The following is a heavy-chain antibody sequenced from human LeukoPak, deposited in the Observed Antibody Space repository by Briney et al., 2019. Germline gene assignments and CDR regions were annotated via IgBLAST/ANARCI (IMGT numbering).Heavy chain of an antibody. J-gene: IGHJ5*02. CDR1: GGSITSIHYY. D-gene: IGHD2-15*01. CDR2: IYYFGST. CDR3: ARMTCGGGTCWWFDP. V-gene: IGHV4-39*01. Sequence: SETLSLTCTVSGGSITSIHYYWGWIRQPPGKGLEWIGNIYYFGSTYYNPSLRSRVTISVDTSKNQFSLKLSSVTAAGTALYYCARMTCGGGTCWWFDPWGQGTLVTVSS.